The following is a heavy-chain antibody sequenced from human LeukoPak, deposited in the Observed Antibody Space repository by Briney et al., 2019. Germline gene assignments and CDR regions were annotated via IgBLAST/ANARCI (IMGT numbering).Heavy chain of an antibody. CDR1: GFTFSSYA. D-gene: IGHD1-26*01. CDR2: ISGSGGST. CDR3: ASSTMGATTHEQHYYDAFDI. J-gene: IGHJ3*02. V-gene: IGHV3-23*01. Sequence: PGGSLRLSCAASGFTFSSYAMSWVRQAPGKGLEWVSAISGSGGSTYYADSVKGRFTISRDNSKNTLYLQMNSLRAEDTAVYYCASSTMGATTHEQHYYDAFDIWGQGTMVTVSS.